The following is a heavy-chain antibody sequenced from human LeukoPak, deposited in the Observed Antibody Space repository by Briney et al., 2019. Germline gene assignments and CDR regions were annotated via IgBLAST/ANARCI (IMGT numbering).Heavy chain of an antibody. Sequence: SQTLSLTCTVSGGSINTGGYYWSWIRQHPGKGLEWIGDIYYSGNTHYSPSLKSRVAISVDSSKNQFSLKLTSVTAADTAVYYCATTDDTGMGGDFDCWGQGILVTVSS. CDR1: GGSINTGGYY. D-gene: IGHD3-16*01. V-gene: IGHV4-31*03. CDR3: ATTDDTGMGGDFDC. J-gene: IGHJ4*02. CDR2: IYYSGNT.